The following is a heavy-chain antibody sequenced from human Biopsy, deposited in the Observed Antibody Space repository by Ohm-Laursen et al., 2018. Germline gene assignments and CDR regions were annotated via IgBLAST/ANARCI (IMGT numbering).Heavy chain of an antibody. CDR3: ARLYRLDDYWNDDPPDAFDV. J-gene: IGHJ3*01. CDR1: GGSISSDY. Sequence: DTLSLTCTVSGGSISSDYWSWIRQSPGKGLEWIGYISNRGSTNYNPSLRGRVTISVDTSKNQFSLKLSSVTAADTAVFFCARLYRLDDYWNDDPPDAFDVWGQGTMVTVSS. V-gene: IGHV4-59*07. CDR2: ISNRGST. D-gene: IGHD3-3*01.